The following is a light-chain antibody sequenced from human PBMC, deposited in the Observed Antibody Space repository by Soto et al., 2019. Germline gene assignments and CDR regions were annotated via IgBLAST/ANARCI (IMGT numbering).Light chain of an antibody. V-gene: IGKV1-39*01. Sequence: DIQMTQSPSSLSASVGDRVIISCRASQTISRYLSWYQQKPGNAPKLLIYGASSLQSGVPSRFSGSGSARDFTLTISSLQPEDFATYFCHQTYITPWTCGQGTKAEVK. CDR2: GAS. J-gene: IGKJ1*01. CDR1: QTISRY. CDR3: HQTYITPWT.